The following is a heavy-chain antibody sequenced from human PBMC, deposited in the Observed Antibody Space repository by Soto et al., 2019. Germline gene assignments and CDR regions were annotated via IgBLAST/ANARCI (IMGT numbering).Heavy chain of an antibody. CDR3: AKARHSTSWYGLEADF. D-gene: IGHD6-13*01. Sequence: GGSLRLSCAASGFTFSSYGMHWVRQAPGKGLEWVAVISYDGSNKYYADSVKGRFAISRDNLKNTLDLQMNSLNPEDTAVYHCAKARHSTSWYGLEADFWGQGTLVTVSS. CDR2: ISYDGSNK. V-gene: IGHV3-30*18. J-gene: IGHJ4*02. CDR1: GFTFSSYG.